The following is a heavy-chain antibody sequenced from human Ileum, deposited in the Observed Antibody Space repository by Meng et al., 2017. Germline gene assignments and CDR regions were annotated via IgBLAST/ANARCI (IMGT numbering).Heavy chain of an antibody. CDR1: GFSVSNEF. CDR3: TRGEDH. J-gene: IGHJ4*02. CDR2: IYSGGGT. V-gene: IGHV3-66*01. Sequence: EGQVVEAGGGGVQPGGSLRLSCAASGFSVSNEFMSWVRQAQGKGLEWVSVIYSGGGTDYADSVKGRFTTSRDSSKNTMYLQMNNLRADDTAMYYCTRGEDHWGQGTLVTVSS.